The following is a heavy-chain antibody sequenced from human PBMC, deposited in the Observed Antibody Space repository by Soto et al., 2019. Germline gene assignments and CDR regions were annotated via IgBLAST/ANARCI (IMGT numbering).Heavy chain of an antibody. V-gene: IGHV3-21*01. D-gene: IGHD6-13*01. CDR2: ISSSSYI. J-gene: IGHJ5*02. CDR3: AKDPIPKWAAAGFVYWFDR. Sequence: GGSLRLSCAASGFTFSSYSMNWGRQAPGKGLEWVSSISSSSYIYYADSVKGRLTISRDNAKNSLYLQMNSLRAEDTAVYYCAKDPIPKWAAAGFVYWFDRWGQGTLVTVSS. CDR1: GFTFSSYS.